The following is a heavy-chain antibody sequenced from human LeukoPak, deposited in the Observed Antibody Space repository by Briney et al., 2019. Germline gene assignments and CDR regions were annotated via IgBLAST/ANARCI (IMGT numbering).Heavy chain of an antibody. Sequence: GGSLRLSCAASGFTFSSYWMSWVRQAPGKGLEWVAFIRYDGSNKYYADSVKGRFTISGDNSKNTLYLQMNSLRAEDTAVYYCAKDNYSSGLPWGYFDYWGQGTLVTVSS. J-gene: IGHJ4*02. V-gene: IGHV3-30*02. CDR2: IRYDGSNK. D-gene: IGHD3-22*01. CDR3: AKDNYSSGLPWGYFDY. CDR1: GFTFSSYW.